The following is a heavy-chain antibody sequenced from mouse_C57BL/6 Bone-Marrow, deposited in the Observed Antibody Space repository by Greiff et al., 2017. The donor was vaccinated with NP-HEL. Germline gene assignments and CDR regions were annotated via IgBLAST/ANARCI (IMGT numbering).Heavy chain of an antibody. D-gene: IGHD1-1*01. CDR1: GYTFTSYW. J-gene: IGHJ2*01. V-gene: IGHV1-61*01. CDR2: IYPSDSET. CDR3: ARWGYYGTPFDY. Sequence: QVQLQQPGAELVRPGSSVKLSCKASGYTFTSYWMDWVKQRPGQGLEWIGNIYPSDSETHYNQKFKDKATLTVDKSSSTAYMQLSILTSEDSAVYYCARWGYYGTPFDYWGQGTTLTVSS.